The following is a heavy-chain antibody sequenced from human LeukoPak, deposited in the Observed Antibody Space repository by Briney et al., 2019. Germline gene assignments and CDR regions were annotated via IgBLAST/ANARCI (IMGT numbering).Heavy chain of an antibody. CDR3: ARDYDFWSGSDFLYYYGMDV. D-gene: IGHD3-3*01. V-gene: IGHV1-46*01. Sequence: ASVKVSCKASGYTFTSYYMHWVRQAPGQGLEWMGIINPSGGSTSYAQKLQGRVTMTTDTSTSTAYMELRSLRSDDTAVYYCARDYDFWSGSDFLYYYGMDVWGQGTTVTVSS. CDR1: GYTFTSYY. J-gene: IGHJ6*02. CDR2: INPSGGST.